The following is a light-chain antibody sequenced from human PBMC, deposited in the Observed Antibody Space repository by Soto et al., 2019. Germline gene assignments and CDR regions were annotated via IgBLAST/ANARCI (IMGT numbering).Light chain of an antibody. CDR2: EVS. J-gene: IGLJ1*01. CDR3: SSYTSSSTLYV. V-gene: IGLV2-14*01. Sequence: LTQPASVSGSPGQSITISCTGTSSDVGGYNYVSWYQQHPGKAPKLMIYEVSNRPSGVSNRFSGSKSGNTASLTISGLQAEDEADYYCSSYTSSSTLYVFGTGTKV. CDR1: SSDVGGYNY.